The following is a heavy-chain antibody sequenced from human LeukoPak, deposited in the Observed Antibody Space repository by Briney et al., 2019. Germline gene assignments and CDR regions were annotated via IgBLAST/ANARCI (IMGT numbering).Heavy chain of an antibody. V-gene: IGHV1-18*01. D-gene: IGHD3-22*01. J-gene: IGHJ4*02. CDR1: GYTFTSYG. CDR3: ARDLRYYDSSGHQGLFDY. CDR2: ISAYNGNT. Sequence: ASVKVSCKASGYTFTSYGISWVRQAPRQGLERMGWISAYNGNTNYAQKLQGRVTMTTDTSTSTAYMELRSLRSDDTAVYYCARDLRYYDSSGHQGLFDYWGQGTLVTVSS.